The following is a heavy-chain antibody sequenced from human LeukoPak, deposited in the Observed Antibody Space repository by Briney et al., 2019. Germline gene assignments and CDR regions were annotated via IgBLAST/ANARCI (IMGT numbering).Heavy chain of an antibody. J-gene: IGHJ6*03. CDR2: IARNSGTI. V-gene: IGHV3-9*01. CDR1: GFTFDDYD. Sequence: PGGSLRLSCAASGFTFDDYDMHWVRQAPGKGLEWVSGIARNSGTIGYADSVRGRFTMSRDNAKNSLFLQMNSLRAEDTALYYCAKGVVAGYHFHYMDVWGKGTTVTVSS. D-gene: IGHD1-20*01. CDR3: AKGVVAGYHFHYMDV.